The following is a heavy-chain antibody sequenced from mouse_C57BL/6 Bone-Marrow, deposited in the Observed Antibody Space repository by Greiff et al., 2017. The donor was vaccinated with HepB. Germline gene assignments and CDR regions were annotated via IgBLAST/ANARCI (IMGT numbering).Heavy chain of an antibody. V-gene: IGHV2-6-1*01. CDR3: ARHKARWAMDY. CDR1: GFSFTSYC. J-gene: IGHJ4*01. Sequence: QVQLQESGPGLVAPSHCLSITCTVSGFSFTSYCVTCVRQPPGQCLEWLVVIWSDGSTTYNSALKSRLSISKDNSKSQVFLKMNSLQTDDTAMYYCARHKARWAMDYWGQGTSLTVSS. CDR2: IWSDGST.